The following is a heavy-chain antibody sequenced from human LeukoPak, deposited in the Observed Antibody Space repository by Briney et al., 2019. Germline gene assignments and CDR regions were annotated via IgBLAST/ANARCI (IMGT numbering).Heavy chain of an antibody. Sequence: GGSLRLSCAASGFTFSSYAMSWVRQAPGKGLEWVSAISGSGGSTYYADSFKGRSTFPPNNSKNTLYLQMNSLRAEDTAVYYRAKDRRGRRYYDSSGSHDAFDIWGQGTMVTVSS. J-gene: IGHJ3*02. CDR1: GFTFSSYA. D-gene: IGHD3-22*01. CDR3: AKDRRGRRYYDSSGSHDAFDI. CDR2: ISGSGGST. V-gene: IGHV3-23*01.